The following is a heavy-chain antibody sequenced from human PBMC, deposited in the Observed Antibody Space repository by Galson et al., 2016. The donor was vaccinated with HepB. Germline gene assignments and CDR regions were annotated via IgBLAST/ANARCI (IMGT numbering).Heavy chain of an antibody. CDR3: ARAMRYYGSSGYPSVGMDV. V-gene: IGHV1-3*01. J-gene: IGHJ6*02. CDR2: INAGNGKT. D-gene: IGHD3-22*01. CDR1: GYTFRNYA. Sequence: SVKVSCKASGYTFRNYAMHWVRQAPGQRLEWMAWINAGNGKTKSSERFQGRVTITRDTSASTAYMELISLRSEDTAVYYCARAMRYYGSSGYPSVGMDVWGQGTTVTVSS.